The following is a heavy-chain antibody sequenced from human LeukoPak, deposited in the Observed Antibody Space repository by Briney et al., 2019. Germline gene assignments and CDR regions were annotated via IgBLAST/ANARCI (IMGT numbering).Heavy chain of an antibody. CDR2: INSDGSST. J-gene: IGHJ4*02. CDR1: GFTFSSYW. D-gene: IGHD3-10*01. CDR3: ARGEGFGELFYYFDY. V-gene: IGHV3-74*01. Sequence: GGSLGLSCAASGFTFSSYWMHWVRQAPGKGLVWVSRINSDGSSTSYADSVKGRFTISRDNAKNTLYLQMNSLRAEETAVYYCARGEGFGELFYYFDYWGQGTLVTVSS.